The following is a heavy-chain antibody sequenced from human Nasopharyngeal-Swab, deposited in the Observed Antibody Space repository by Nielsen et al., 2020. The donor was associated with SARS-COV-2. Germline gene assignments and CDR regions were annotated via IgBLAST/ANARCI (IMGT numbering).Heavy chain of an antibody. D-gene: IGHD1-26*01. Sequence: WIRQPPGKGLEWVAVISYDGSNKHYADSVKGRFTISRDNSKNTLYLQMNSLRAEDTAVYYCARGFGGSYWGYDYWGQGTLVTVSS. V-gene: IGHV3-30*04. CDR3: ARGFGGSYWGYDY. CDR2: ISYDGSNK. J-gene: IGHJ4*02.